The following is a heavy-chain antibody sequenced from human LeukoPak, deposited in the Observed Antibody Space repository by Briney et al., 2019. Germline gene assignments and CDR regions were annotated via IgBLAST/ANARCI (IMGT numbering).Heavy chain of an antibody. CDR2: ISGSGVST. D-gene: IGHD3-22*01. CDR1: GFTFSSYA. V-gene: IGHV3-23*01. CDR3: AKVPSYYFDSSGYSKFDY. J-gene: IGHJ4*02. Sequence: GGSLRLSCTASGFTFSSYAMSWVRQAPGKGLEWVSAISGSGVSTYYGDSVKGRFTISRDNSKNTLYLQMNSLRAEDTAVYYCAKVPSYYFDSSGYSKFDYWGQGTLVTVSP.